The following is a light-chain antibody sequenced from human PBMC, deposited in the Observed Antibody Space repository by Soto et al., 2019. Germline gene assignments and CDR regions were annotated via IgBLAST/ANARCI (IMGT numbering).Light chain of an antibody. J-gene: IGKJ1*01. V-gene: IGKV3-11*01. CDR3: QQYGSSGT. Sequence: EIVLTQSPATLSLSPGERATLSCRASRSISSYLAWYQQKPGQAPGLLIYDASNRATGIPARFSGSGSGTDFTLTISRLEPEDFAVYYCQQYGSSGTFGQGTKVDI. CDR1: RSISSY. CDR2: DAS.